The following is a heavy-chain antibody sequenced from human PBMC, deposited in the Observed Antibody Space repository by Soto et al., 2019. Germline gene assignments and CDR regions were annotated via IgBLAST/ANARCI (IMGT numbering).Heavy chain of an antibody. CDR2: IYPGDSDT. Sequence: GESLKISCKGSGYSFTSYSIGWVRQMPGKGLEWMGIIYPGDSDTRYSPSFQGQVTISADKSISTAYLQWSSLKASDTAMYYCASPAGGYSYGYNAFDIWGQGTMVTVS. D-gene: IGHD5-18*01. CDR3: ASPAGGYSYGYNAFDI. CDR1: GYSFTSYS. J-gene: IGHJ3*02. V-gene: IGHV5-51*01.